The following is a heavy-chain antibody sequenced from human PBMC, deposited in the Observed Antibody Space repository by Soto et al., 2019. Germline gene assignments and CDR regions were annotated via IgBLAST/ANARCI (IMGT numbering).Heavy chain of an antibody. D-gene: IGHD6-13*01. J-gene: IGHJ2*01. V-gene: IGHV4-4*07. CDR3: ARDRGEYTSSWFWYFSH. Sequence: XETLSLTCSVAGASISSFNWNWVRQPAGKGPEWVGRLNIAGTINYNPSLKSRITMSMDTSKNQISLHLRSVTAADTAIYYCARDRGEYTSSWFWYFSHWGHGPLVTVSS. CDR1: GASISSFN. CDR2: LNIAGTI.